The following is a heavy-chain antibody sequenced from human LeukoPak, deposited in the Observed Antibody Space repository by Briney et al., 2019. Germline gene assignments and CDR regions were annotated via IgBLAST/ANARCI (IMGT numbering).Heavy chain of an antibody. CDR3: ASGTAEAPLDN. D-gene: IGHD6-13*01. CDR2: FNNMEIYT. J-gene: IGHJ4*02. CDR1: GFSLSDYY. Sequence: GGSLRLSCAASGFSLSDYYMSWIRQAPGKGLEWIAYFNNMEIYTNYAESVKGRFTISRDSAKDSLYLQMNSLRADDTAVYYCASGTAEAPLDNWGQGTLVTVSS. V-gene: IGHV3-11*03.